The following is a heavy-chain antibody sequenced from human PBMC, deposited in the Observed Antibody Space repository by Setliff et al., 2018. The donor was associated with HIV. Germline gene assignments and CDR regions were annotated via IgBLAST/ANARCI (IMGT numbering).Heavy chain of an antibody. Sequence: SETLSLACTLYGGSLTNYYWTWIRQSPEKGLEWIGEIVDSGSTNYSPSLKSRVTISLDTSKKQFSLRLNSVTAADTGVYYCAGAPSCADSWCYMYYYYYYGMDVWGLGTTVTVS. CDR2: IVDSGST. CDR3: AGAPSCADSWCYMYYYYYYGMDV. D-gene: IGHD2-8*01. CDR1: GGSLTNYY. V-gene: IGHV4-34*12. J-gene: IGHJ6*02.